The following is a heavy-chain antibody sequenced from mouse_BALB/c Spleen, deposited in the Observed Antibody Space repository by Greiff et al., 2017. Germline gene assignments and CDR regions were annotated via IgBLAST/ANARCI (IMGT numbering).Heavy chain of an antibody. J-gene: IGHJ4*01. CDR3: ARGWGNYVGYAMDY. V-gene: IGHV1-63*02. Sequence: QVQLQQSGAELVRPGTSVKISCKASGYTFTNYWLGWVKQRPGHGLEWIGDIYPGGGYTNYNEKFKGKATLTADTSSSTAYMQLSSLTSEDSAVYFCARGWGNYVGYAMDYWGQGTSVTVSS. CDR1: GYTFTNYW. CDR2: IYPGGGYT. D-gene: IGHD2-1*01.